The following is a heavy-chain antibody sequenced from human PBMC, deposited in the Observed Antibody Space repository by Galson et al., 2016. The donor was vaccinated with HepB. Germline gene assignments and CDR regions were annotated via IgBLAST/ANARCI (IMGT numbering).Heavy chain of an antibody. V-gene: IGHV4-59*11. J-gene: IGHJ4*02. Sequence: SETLSLTCTVSGGSISSHYWSWIRQSPGKGLEWIGYIYYIGSTDYNPSLKSRVSISVDTSRNQFSLRVTSLSAADTAVYFCAGFNLGGCFDSWGQGIQVTVSS. CDR3: AGFNLGGCFDS. CDR2: IYYIGST. D-gene: IGHD3-16*01. CDR1: GGSISSHY.